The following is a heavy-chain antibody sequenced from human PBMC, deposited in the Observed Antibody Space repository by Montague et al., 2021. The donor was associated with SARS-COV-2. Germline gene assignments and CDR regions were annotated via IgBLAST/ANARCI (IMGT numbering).Heavy chain of an antibody. CDR2: TYYRPKWYY. CDR1: GDSVASNTAA. CDR3: ARDPRYSLSWSFDY. Sequence: CAISGDSVASNTAAWNWDRQSPSRRLDQQGRTYYRPKWYYDYAVSVKSRMTISPDTSKNQFSLQLSSVTPEDRAVYYCARDPRYSLSWSFDYWGQGTLVTVSS. J-gene: IGHJ4*02. D-gene: IGHD6-13*01. V-gene: IGHV6-1*01.